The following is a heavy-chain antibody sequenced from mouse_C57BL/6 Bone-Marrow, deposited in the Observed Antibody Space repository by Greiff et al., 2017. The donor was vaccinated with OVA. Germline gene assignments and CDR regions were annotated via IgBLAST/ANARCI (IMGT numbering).Heavy chain of an antibody. CDR1: GFTFSDYG. V-gene: IGHV5-15*01. J-gene: IGHJ4*01. CDR2: ISNLAYSI. Sequence: DVMLVESGGGLVQPGGSLKLSCAASGFTFSDYGMAWVRQAPRKGPEWVAFISNLAYSIYYADTVTGRFTISRENAKNTLYLEMSSLRSEDTAMYYCARQRGDGYYVYYAMDYWGQGTSVTVSS. D-gene: IGHD2-3*01. CDR3: ARQRGDGYYVYYAMDY.